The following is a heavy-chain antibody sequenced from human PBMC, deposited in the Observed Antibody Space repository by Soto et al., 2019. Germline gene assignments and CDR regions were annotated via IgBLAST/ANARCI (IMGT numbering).Heavy chain of an antibody. J-gene: IGHJ4*02. V-gene: IGHV3-30-3*01. CDR3: AREGYWELHYYFDY. CDR2: ISYGGSNK. CDR1: GFTFSSYA. Sequence: GGSLRLSCAASGFTFSSYAMHWVRQAPGKGLEWVAVISYGGSNKYYADSVKGRFTISRDNSKNTLYLQMNSLRAEDTAVYYCAREGYWELHYYFDYWGQGTLVTVSS. D-gene: IGHD1-26*01.